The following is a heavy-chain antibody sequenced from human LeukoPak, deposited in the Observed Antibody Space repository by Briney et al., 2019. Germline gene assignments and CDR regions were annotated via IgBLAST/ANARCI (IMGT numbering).Heavy chain of an antibody. CDR2: IYPGDADT. V-gene: IGHV5-51*01. J-gene: IGHJ4*02. CDR1: GYNFAYYW. CDR3: AKQFSSSSAVYYFDS. D-gene: IGHD6-6*01. Sequence: GESLQISCKGSGYNFAYYWIAWVRQMPGKGLEWMGMIYPGDADTRYSLSFQGRVTFSVDKSTDTAYLQWSSLMASDTAMYYCAKQFSSSSAVYYFDSWGQGTLVAVSS.